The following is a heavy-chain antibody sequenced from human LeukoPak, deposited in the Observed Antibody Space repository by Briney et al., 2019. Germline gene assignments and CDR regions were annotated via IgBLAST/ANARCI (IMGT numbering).Heavy chain of an antibody. CDR3: AELGITMIGGV. J-gene: IGHJ6*04. CDR1: GFTFSSYE. D-gene: IGHD3-10*02. V-gene: IGHV3-48*03. CDR2: ISSSGSTI. Sequence: GGSLRPSCAASGFTFSSYEMNWVRQAPGKGLEWVSYISSSGSTIYYTDSVKGRFTISRDNAKNSLYLQMNSLRAEDTAVYYCAELGITMIGGVWGKGTTVTISS.